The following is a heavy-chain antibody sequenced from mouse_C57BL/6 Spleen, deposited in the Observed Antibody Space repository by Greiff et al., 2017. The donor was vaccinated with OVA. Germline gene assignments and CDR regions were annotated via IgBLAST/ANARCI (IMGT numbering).Heavy chain of an antibody. Sequence: VKLQESGAELVKPGASVKMSCKASGYTFTTYPIEWMKQNHGKSLEWIGNFHPYNDDTKYNEKFKGKATLTVEKSSSTVYLELSRLTSDDSAVYYCARRRDGYWYFDVWGTGTTVTVSS. J-gene: IGHJ1*03. CDR3: ARRRDGYWYFDV. V-gene: IGHV1-47*01. CDR2: FHPYNDDT. CDR1: GYTFTTYP. D-gene: IGHD2-3*01.